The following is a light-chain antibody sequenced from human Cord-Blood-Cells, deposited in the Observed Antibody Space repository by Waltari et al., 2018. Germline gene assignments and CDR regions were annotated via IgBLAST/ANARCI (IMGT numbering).Light chain of an antibody. CDR3: CSYAGSSTVVV. CDR1: SSDVGSYNL. CDR2: EGS. J-gene: IGLJ2*01. V-gene: IGLV2-23*03. Sequence: QSALTQPASVSGSPGQSITISCTGTSSDVGSYNLVSWYPQHPGKAPKPMIFEGSKRPSGVSNRFSGSKSGNTASLTISGLQAEDEAEYYCCSYAGSSTVVVFGGGTKLTVI.